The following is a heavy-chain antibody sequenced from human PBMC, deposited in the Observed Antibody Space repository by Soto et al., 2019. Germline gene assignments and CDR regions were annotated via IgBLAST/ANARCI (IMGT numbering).Heavy chain of an antibody. CDR1: GYTFTSYG. D-gene: IGHD6-13*01. CDR3: AREFIFLQSGDGAAAGTGYYYYGMDV. J-gene: IGHJ6*02. CDR2: ISAYNGNT. Sequence: SVKVSCKASGYTFTSYGISWVRQAPGQGLEWMGWISAYNGNTNYAQKLQGRVTMTTDTSTSTAYMELRSLRSDDTAVYYCAREFIFLQSGDGAAAGTGYYYYGMDVWGQGTTVTVSS. V-gene: IGHV1-18*04.